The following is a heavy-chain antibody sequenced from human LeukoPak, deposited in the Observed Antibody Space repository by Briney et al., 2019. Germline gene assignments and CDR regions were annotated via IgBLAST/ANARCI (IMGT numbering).Heavy chain of an antibody. V-gene: IGHV3-23*01. Sequence: GGSLRLSCAASGFTFSSYAMSWVRQAPGKGLERVSAISGSGGSTYYADSVKGRFTISRDNSKNTLYLQMNSLRAEDTAVYYCAKSKDTTMIVVVAALSHWGQGTLVTVSS. J-gene: IGHJ4*02. CDR1: GFTFSSYA. CDR2: ISGSGGST. CDR3: AKSKDTTMIVVVAALSH. D-gene: IGHD3-22*01.